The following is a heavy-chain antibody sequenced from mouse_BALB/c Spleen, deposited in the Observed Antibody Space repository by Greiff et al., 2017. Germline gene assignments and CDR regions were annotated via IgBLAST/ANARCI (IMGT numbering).Heavy chain of an antibody. D-gene: IGHD3-1*01. CDR1: GFTFSDYY. J-gene: IGHJ4*01. CDR2: ISDGGSYT. V-gene: IGHV5-4*02. CDR3: AREGSGYDAMDY. Sequence: EVMLVESGGGLVKPGGSLKLSCAASGFTFSDYYMYWVRQTPEKRLEWVATISDGGSYTYYPDSVKGRFTISRDNAKNNLYLQMSSLKSEDTAMYYCAREGSGYDAMDYWGQGTSVTVSS.